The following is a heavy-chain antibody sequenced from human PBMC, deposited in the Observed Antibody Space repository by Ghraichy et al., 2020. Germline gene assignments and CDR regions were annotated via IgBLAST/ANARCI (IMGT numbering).Heavy chain of an antibody. CDR1: GFTFNSYS. CDR2: ITSSSRRI. Sequence: GGSLRLSCVGSGFTFNSYSMNWVRQSPGKGLEWVSYITSSSRRIFYADSVKGRFTVSRDNAQNSLSLQMNSLRDEDTAVYYCARASTVVRFFYYAGMDVWGQGTTVTVSS. CDR3: ARASTVVRFFYYAGMDV. V-gene: IGHV3-48*02. J-gene: IGHJ6*02. D-gene: IGHD4-23*01.